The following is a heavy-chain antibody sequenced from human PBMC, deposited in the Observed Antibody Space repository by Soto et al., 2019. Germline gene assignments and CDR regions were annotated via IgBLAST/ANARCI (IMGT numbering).Heavy chain of an antibody. Sequence: GGPLQLSCGASGFTITDYYMSWIRQAPGKGLEWVSHISSVGTTTYYADSVKGRFSISMDNAKTSLYLQMNSLRAEDTAVYYCARDQEGSGSHWLGYNYYAMDVWGQGTTVTVSS. CDR1: GFTITDYY. V-gene: IGHV3-11*01. J-gene: IGHJ6*02. CDR2: ISSVGTTT. CDR3: ARDQEGSGSHWLGYNYYAMDV. D-gene: IGHD3-10*01.